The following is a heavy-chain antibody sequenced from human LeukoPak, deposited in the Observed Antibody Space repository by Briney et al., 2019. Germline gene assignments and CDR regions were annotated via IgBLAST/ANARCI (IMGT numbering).Heavy chain of an antibody. D-gene: IGHD2-15*01. V-gene: IGHV1-46*01. CDR1: GYTFTSYH. J-gene: IGHJ4*02. CDR3: ARIRGPPPY. CDR2: INPAGGAT. Sequence: ASVKVSCKASGYTFTSYHLHWVRHVPGQGPEWMAIINPAGGATNYAQKFQGRVTVTRDTSTSTVYMELSSLRSEDTAMYYCARIRGPPPYWGQGTLVTVSS.